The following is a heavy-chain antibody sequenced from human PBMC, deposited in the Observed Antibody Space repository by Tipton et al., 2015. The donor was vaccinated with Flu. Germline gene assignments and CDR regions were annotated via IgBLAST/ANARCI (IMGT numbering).Heavy chain of an antibody. D-gene: IGHD3-16*01. CDR2: TYSGGAT. J-gene: IGHJ5*01. Sequence: SLRLSCVASGFAFDDFGMSWVRRAPGKGLEWVSITYSGGATYYADSVQGRFTVSTDTSKNTLYLQMNSLRGEDSAVYYCARDYGGNWFDSWGQGTLVTVSS. CDR3: ARDYGGNWFDS. CDR1: GFAFDDFG. V-gene: IGHV3-53*01.